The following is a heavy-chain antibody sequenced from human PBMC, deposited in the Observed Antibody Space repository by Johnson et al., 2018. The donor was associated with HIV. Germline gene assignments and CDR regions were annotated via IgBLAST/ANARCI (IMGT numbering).Heavy chain of an antibody. J-gene: IGHJ3*02. CDR3: AKAPSWEPFPFDI. Sequence: QVQLVESGGGVVQPGRSLRLSCAASGFTFSRYGMHWVRQAPGKGLEWVAVISYDGSNKYYADSVKGRFTISRDNSENTMYLQMNSLRAEDTAVYYCAKAPSWEPFPFDIWGQGTMVTVSS. CDR2: ISYDGSNK. D-gene: IGHD1-26*01. V-gene: IGHV3-30*18. CDR1: GFTFSRYG.